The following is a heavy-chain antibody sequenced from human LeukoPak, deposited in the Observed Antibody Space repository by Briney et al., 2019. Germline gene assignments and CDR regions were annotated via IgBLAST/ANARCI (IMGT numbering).Heavy chain of an antibody. V-gene: IGHV1-46*01. CDR2: INPSGGST. J-gene: IGHJ4*02. D-gene: IGHD5-12*01. Sequence: ASVKVSCKASGYTFTSYYMHWVRQAPGQGLEWMGVINPSGGSTSYSQKFQDRVTMTRDTSTSTVYMELSSLRSEDTAVYYCARGDVVTTLDYWGQGTLVTVSS. CDR1: GYTFTSYY. CDR3: ARGDVVTTLDY.